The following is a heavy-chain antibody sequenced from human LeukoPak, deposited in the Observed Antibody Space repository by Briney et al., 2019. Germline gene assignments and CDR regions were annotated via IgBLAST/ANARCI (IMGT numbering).Heavy chain of an antibody. Sequence: SETLSLTCTVSGGSISSYHWNWMRQHAGKGLEWIGRIYTSGSTNYNPSLKSRVTMSVDTSKNQFSLKLSSVTAADTAVYYCARDYDSGFFDPWGQGTLVTVSS. CDR3: ARDYDSGFFDP. CDR2: IYTSGST. CDR1: GGSISSYH. V-gene: IGHV4-4*07. D-gene: IGHD3-10*01. J-gene: IGHJ5*02.